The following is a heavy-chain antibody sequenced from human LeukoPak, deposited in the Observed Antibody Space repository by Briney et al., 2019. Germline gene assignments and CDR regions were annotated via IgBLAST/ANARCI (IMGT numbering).Heavy chain of an antibody. D-gene: IGHD3-16*01. Sequence: GGSLRLSCAASGFTFSSYGMHWVRQAPGKGLEWVAFIRYDGSNKYYADSVKGRFTISRDNSKNTLYLQMNSLRAEDTAVYYCARRGALGYYFDYWGQGTLVTVSS. CDR3: ARRGALGYYFDY. V-gene: IGHV3-30*02. J-gene: IGHJ4*02. CDR1: GFTFSSYG. CDR2: IRYDGSNK.